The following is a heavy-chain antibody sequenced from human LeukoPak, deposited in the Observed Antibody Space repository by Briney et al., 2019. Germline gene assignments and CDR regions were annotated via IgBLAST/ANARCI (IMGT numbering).Heavy chain of an antibody. CDR2: IYYSGST. D-gene: IGHD6-6*01. CDR1: GGSVSGYY. J-gene: IGHJ4*02. V-gene: IGHV4-59*08. Sequence: SETLSPTCTVSGGSVSGYYCNWIRQSPGKGLEWIGYIYYSGSTKYNPSLKSRVTISVDMSKNHSSLKLASVTAADTAVYYCARMYSSSSYFDYWGQGALVTVSS. CDR3: ARMYSSSSYFDY.